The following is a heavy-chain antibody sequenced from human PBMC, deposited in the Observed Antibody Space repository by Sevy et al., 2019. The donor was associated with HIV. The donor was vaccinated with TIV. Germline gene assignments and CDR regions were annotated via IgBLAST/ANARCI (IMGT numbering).Heavy chain of an antibody. J-gene: IGHJ4*02. D-gene: IGHD3-22*01. CDR2: VSNRGDDT. CDR3: ARHDDYDAIRRTGTFDY. V-gene: IGHV3-23*01. Sequence: GGYLRLSCSASGFTFSGYTMSWVRQAPGKGLEWVSTVSNRGDDTYYADSVKGRFTISRDTSKETLYLHLNSLRGDDTDVYFCARHDDYDAIRRTGTFDYWGQGTLVTVSS. CDR1: GFTFSGYT.